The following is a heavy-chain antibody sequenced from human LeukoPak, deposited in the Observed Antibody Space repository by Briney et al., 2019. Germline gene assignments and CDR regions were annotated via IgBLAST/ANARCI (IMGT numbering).Heavy chain of an antibody. V-gene: IGHV1-46*01. J-gene: IGHJ4*02. Sequence: GASVKVSCKASGYTFTSYYMHWVRQAPGQGLEWMGIINPSGGSTSYAQKFQGRVTMTRDMSTSTVYMELSSLRSEDTAVYYCASDSIVGAPSENLDYWGQGTLVTVSS. CDR2: INPSGGST. CDR3: ASDSIVGAPSENLDY. D-gene: IGHD1-26*01. CDR1: GYTFTSYY.